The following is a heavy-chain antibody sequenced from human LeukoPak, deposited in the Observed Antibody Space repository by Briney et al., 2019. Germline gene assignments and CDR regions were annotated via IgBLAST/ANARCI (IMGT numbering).Heavy chain of an antibody. CDR1: GFTFSNYA. J-gene: IGHJ6*02. Sequence: GASLRLSCVASGFTFSNYAMSWVRQAPGKGLEWVSAITGSGTSTYYADSLKGRFTISRDNSKNTLSLQMNSLRAEDTAVYYCVRNSGTYSLRHYGMDVWGQGTTVTVSS. V-gene: IGHV3-23*01. D-gene: IGHD1-26*01. CDR2: ITGSGTST. CDR3: VRNSGTYSLRHYGMDV.